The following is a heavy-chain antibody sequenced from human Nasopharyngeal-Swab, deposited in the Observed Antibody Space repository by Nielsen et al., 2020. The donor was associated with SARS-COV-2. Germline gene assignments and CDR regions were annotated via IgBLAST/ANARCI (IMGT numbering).Heavy chain of an antibody. J-gene: IGHJ5*02. Sequence: GSLRLSCAVYGGSFSGSYWGWIRQPPGKGLEWIGYISHNSGTSYNPSLKSRVTMFMDTSKNQFSLRLTSVTAADTAVYYCAKEGATGWFDPCGQGTLVTVSS. V-gene: IGHV4-34*01. CDR1: GGSFSGSY. CDR2: ISHNSGT. CDR3: AKEGATGWFDP.